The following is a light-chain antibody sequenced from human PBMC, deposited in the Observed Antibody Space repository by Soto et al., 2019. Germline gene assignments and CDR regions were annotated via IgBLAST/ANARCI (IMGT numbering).Light chain of an antibody. V-gene: IGKV3-11*01. CDR1: QSVSSY. CDR2: DAS. J-gene: IGKJ4*01. Sequence: EIVLTQSPPTLSLSPGERATLSCRASQSVSSYLAWYQQKPGQAPRILFYDASTRATGIPARFSATGSGTDFTLTISSLEPEDFAVYFCQQRSNWVTFGGGTKVEIK. CDR3: QQRSNWVT.